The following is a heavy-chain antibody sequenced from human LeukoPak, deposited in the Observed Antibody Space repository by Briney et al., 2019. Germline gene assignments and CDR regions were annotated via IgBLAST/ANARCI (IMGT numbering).Heavy chain of an antibody. CDR2: IYNGGDTI. CDR3: ARGHWGLDY. Sequence: GGSLRLSCATSGVTFSDHYMTWIRQAPGKGLETVSYIYNGGDTIYYADSVRGRFTISRDSAESSLYLQMNSLRAEDTAVYYCARGHWGLDYWGRGTLVTVSS. J-gene: IGHJ4*02. CDR1: GVTFSDHY. D-gene: IGHD7-27*01. V-gene: IGHV3-11*04.